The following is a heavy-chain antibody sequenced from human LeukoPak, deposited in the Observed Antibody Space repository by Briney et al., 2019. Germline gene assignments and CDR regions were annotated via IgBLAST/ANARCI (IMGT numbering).Heavy chain of an antibody. CDR3: AKDKSWTSSSWCLDY. J-gene: IGHJ4*02. CDR2: ISGSGGST. V-gene: IGHV3-23*01. D-gene: IGHD6-13*01. Sequence: GGSLRLSCAASGFTFSSYAMSWVRQAPGKGLEWVSAISGSGGSTYYADSVKGRFTISRDNSKNTLYLQMNSLRAEDTAVYYCAKDKSWTSSSWCLDYWGQGTLVTVSS. CDR1: GFTFSSYA.